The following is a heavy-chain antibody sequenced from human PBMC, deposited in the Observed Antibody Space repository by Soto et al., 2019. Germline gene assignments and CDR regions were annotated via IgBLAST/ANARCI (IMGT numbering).Heavy chain of an antibody. V-gene: IGHV3-23*01. CDR3: AKESEEDVLWFGESLTGYYYLDV. J-gene: IGHJ6*03. Sequence: GGSLRLSCAASGFTFSSYAMSWVRQAPGKGLEWVSAISGSGGSTYYADSVKGRFTISRDNSKNPLYLQMNSLRAEDTAVYYCAKESEEDVLWFGESLTGYYYLDVWGKGTTVTVSS. CDR1: GFTFSSYA. CDR2: ISGSGGST. D-gene: IGHD3-10*01.